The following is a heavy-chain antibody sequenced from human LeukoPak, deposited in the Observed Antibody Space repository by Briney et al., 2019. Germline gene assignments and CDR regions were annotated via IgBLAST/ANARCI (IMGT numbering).Heavy chain of an antibody. Sequence: SQTLSLTCTVSGGSISSGGYYWSWIRQPPGKGLEWIGYIYHSGSIYYNPSLKSRVTISVDTSKNQFSLKLSSATAADTAVYYCARGVTIGYYYYYYMDVWGKGTTVTVSS. D-gene: IGHD3-3*01. CDR3: ARGVTIGYYYYYYMDV. CDR1: GGSISSGGYY. CDR2: IYHSGSI. J-gene: IGHJ6*03. V-gene: IGHV4-30-2*01.